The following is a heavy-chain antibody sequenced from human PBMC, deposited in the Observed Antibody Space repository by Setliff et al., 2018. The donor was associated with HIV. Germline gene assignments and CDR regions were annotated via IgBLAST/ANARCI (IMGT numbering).Heavy chain of an antibody. CDR1: GGSISRSSYY. Sequence: SETLSLTCTVSGGSISRSSYYWGWIRQPPGKGLEWIGSIYYSGSTYYNPSLKSRVTISEDTSKNQFSLKLSSVTAADTAVYYCARDPSIGYYYDSSGSYFDYWGQGTLVTVSS. D-gene: IGHD3-22*01. V-gene: IGHV4-39*07. J-gene: IGHJ4*02. CDR2: IYYSGST. CDR3: ARDPSIGYYYDSSGSYFDY.